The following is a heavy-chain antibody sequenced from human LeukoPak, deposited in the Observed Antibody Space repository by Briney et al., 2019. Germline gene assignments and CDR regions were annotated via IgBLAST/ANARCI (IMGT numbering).Heavy chain of an antibody. V-gene: IGHV4-31*03. CDR3: AGHYGSGSDPDY. Sequence: SETLSLTCTVSGGSISSGGYYWSWIRQHPGKGLEWIGYIYYSGSTYYNPSLKSRVTISVDTSKNQFSLKLSSVTAADTAVYYCAGHYGSGSDPDYWGQGTLVTVSS. J-gene: IGHJ4*02. CDR2: IYYSGST. CDR1: GGSISSGGYY. D-gene: IGHD3-10*01.